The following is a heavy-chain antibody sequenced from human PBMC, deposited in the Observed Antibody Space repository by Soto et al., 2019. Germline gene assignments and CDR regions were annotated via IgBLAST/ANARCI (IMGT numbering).Heavy chain of an antibody. V-gene: IGHV3-21*01. CDR3: ARVLDCGCFDY. CDR1: GFTFSSYS. Sequence: EVQLVESGGGLVKPGGSLRLSCAASGFTFSSYSMNWVRQAPGKGLEWVSPISSSSSNIYYADSEKGRFNISRDNANKSLYLQMDSLRAEDTSLYYCARVLDCGCFDYWGQGTLVTVSS. CDR2: ISSSSSNI. J-gene: IGHJ4*02. D-gene: IGHD4-17*01.